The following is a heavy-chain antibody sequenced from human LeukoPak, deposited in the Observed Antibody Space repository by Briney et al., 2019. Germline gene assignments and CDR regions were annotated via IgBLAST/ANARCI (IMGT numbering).Heavy chain of an antibody. CDR2: ISGSGGST. CDR3: AKGTILGRYPGYLDY. V-gene: IGHV3-23*01. J-gene: IGHJ4*02. Sequence: GGSLRLSCAASGFTFSSYAMSCVRQAPGKGLEWVSAISGSGGSTYYADSVKGRFTISRDNSKNTLYLQMNSLRAEDTAVYYCAKGTILGRYPGYLDYWGQGTLVTVSS. D-gene: IGHD4/OR15-4a*01. CDR1: GFTFSSYA.